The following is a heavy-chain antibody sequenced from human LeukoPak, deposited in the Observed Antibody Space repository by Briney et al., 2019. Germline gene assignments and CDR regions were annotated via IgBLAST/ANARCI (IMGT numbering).Heavy chain of an antibody. V-gene: IGHV4-59*01. CDR3: ARGYGSGSLIDY. Sequence: KPSETLSLTCTVSGGSISSYYWSWIRQPPGKGLEWIGYISYIGSTNYNPSLKSRVTISVDTSKNQFSLKLSSLTAADTAVYYCARGYGSGSLIDYWGQGTLVTVSS. CDR2: ISYIGST. CDR1: GGSISSYY. D-gene: IGHD3-10*01. J-gene: IGHJ4*02.